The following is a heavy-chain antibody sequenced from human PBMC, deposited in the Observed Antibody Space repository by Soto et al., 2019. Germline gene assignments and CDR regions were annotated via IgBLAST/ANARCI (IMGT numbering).Heavy chain of an antibody. D-gene: IGHD3-22*01. V-gene: IGHV1-58*01. Sequence: ASVKVSCKASGFTFTSSAVQWVRQARGQRLEWIGWIVVGSGNTNYAQKFQERVTITRDMSTSTAYMELSSLRSEDTAVYYCAAGRFLYDSRGATWWFDPWGQGTLVTVSS. J-gene: IGHJ5*02. CDR3: AAGRFLYDSRGATWWFDP. CDR2: IVVGSGNT. CDR1: GFTFTSSA.